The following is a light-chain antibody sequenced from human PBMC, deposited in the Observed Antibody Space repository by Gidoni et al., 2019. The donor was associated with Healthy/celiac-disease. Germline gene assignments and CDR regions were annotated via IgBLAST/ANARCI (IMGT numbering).Light chain of an antibody. J-gene: IGKJ4*01. CDR3: QQFNNALT. CDR1: QGISSA. Sequence: AIQLTQSPSSLSASVGDRVTITCRASQGISSALAWYQQKPGKAPKLLIYDASSLESGVPSRFSGSGSGTDFTLTISSLQPEDFATYYCQQFNNALTFXGXTKVEIK. CDR2: DAS. V-gene: IGKV1D-13*01.